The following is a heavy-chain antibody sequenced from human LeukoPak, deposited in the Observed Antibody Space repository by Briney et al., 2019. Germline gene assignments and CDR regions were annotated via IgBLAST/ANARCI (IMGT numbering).Heavy chain of an antibody. CDR2: IYYSGST. Sequence: SETLSLTCTVSGVSISSYYWSWIRQPPGKGLEWIGYIYYSGSTNYNPSLKSRVTISVDTSKNQFSLKLSSVTAADTAVYYCAALAGPFDYWGQGTLVTVSS. D-gene: IGHD6-13*01. V-gene: IGHV4-59*01. CDR1: GVSISSYY. CDR3: AALAGPFDY. J-gene: IGHJ4*02.